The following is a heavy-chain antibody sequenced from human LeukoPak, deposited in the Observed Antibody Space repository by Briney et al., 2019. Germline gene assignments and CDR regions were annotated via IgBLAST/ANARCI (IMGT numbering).Heavy chain of an antibody. V-gene: IGHV3-64*01. D-gene: IGHD1-26*01. Sequence: PGGSLRLSCAASGFTFSSYAMHWVRQAPGKGLEYVSAISSNGGSTYYANSVKGRFTISRDNSKNTLYLQMGSLRAEDMAVYYCARGSYQYYFDYWGQGTLVTVSS. CDR2: ISSNGGST. CDR1: GFTFSSYA. J-gene: IGHJ4*02. CDR3: ARGSYQYYFDY.